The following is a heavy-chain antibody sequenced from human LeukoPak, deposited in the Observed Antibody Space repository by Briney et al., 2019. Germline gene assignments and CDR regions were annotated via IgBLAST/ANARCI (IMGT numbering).Heavy chain of an antibody. CDR3: TRAKRVIFDY. CDR2: INPNSGAT. CDR1: GYTFTGYY. J-gene: IGHJ4*02. V-gene: IGHV1-2*02. D-gene: IGHD1-1*01. Sequence: ASVKVSCKASGYTFTGYYMHWVRQAPGQGPEWMGWINPNSGATLYAQKFQGRVTMTRDTSINTAYMELSSLRSDDTAVYYCTRAKRVIFDYWGQGTLVTASS.